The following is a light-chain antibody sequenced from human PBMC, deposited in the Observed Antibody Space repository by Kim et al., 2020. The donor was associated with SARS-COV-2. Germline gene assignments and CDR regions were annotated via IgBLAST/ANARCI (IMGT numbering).Light chain of an antibody. Sequence: VALGQTVRITCQGDSLRSYYATWFPQKPGQAPLLVIYGKSNRPSEIPYLFSGSSSRNTASFTITGTQAGDEAYYYCNSRDSNANVVFGGGTQLTVL. V-gene: IGLV3-19*01. CDR1: SLRSYY. CDR2: GKS. J-gene: IGLJ2*01. CDR3: NSRDSNANVV.